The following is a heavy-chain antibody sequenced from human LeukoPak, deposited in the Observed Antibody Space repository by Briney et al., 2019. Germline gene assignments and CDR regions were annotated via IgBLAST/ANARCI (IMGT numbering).Heavy chain of an antibody. D-gene: IGHD6-13*01. V-gene: IGHV3-30*14. Sequence: TGGSLRLSCAASGFTFSSCAMHWVRQAPGKGLEWVALISDGGSNKYYADSVKGQFTISRDNSKNTLYLQMNSLRAEDTAVYYCARDNSHSRIYSTRGNAFDIWGQGTMVTVSS. J-gene: IGHJ3*02. CDR3: ARDNSHSRIYSTRGNAFDI. CDR1: GFTFSSCA. CDR2: ISDGGSNK.